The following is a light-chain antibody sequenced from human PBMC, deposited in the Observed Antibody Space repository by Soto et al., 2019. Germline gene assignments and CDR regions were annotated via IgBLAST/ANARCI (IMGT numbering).Light chain of an antibody. CDR2: KAS. J-gene: IGKJ4*01. Sequence: DIPMTHSPSTVSASVGDRVTITCRASQSISSWLAWYQQKPGKAPKLQIQKASSLESGVQSRFSGIGSGTKYTLAISSLQPDDFNTNNGQQYSIFSLSFGEGSKLELK. CDR1: QSISSW. CDR3: QQYSIFSLS. V-gene: IGKV1-5*03.